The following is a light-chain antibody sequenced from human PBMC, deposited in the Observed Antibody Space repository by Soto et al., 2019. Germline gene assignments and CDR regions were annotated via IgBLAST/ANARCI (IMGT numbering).Light chain of an antibody. V-gene: IGKV3-15*01. J-gene: IGKJ4*01. CDR1: QGVSSN. CDR3: QQYNSWPLT. Sequence: EILLSQSPSTLSVSVGNRVTMSSRASQGVSSNLAWYQQKPGKAPKLLIYGASTRATGIPARFSGSGSGTDFTFTISSLQSGDIAVYYCQQYNSWPLTFGGGTKVDI. CDR2: GAS.